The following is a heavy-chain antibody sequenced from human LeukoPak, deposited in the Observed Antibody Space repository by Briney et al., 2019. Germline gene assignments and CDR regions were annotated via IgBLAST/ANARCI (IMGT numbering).Heavy chain of an antibody. CDR2: ISSNGGST. J-gene: IGHJ6*03. V-gene: IGHV3-64*01. Sequence: GGSLRLSCAASGFTFSSYAMHWVRQAQGKGLEYDSAISSNGGSTYYANSVKGRFTISRDNSKNTLYLQMGSLRAEDMAVYYCARDGGGGSGWYHYYYNMDVWGKGTTVTVSS. CDR1: GFTFSSYA. CDR3: ARDGGGGSGWYHYYYNMDV. D-gene: IGHD6-19*01.